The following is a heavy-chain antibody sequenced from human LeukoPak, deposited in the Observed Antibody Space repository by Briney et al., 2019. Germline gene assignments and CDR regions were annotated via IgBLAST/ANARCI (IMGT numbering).Heavy chain of an antibody. J-gene: IGHJ2*01. Sequence: SETLSLTCTVSGGSISSGSYYWSWIRQPAGKGLEWIGRIYTSGSTNYNPSLKSRVTISVDTSKNQFSLKLSSVTAADTAVYYCAREGWGSSGWYRYFDLWGRGTLVTVSS. CDR2: IYTSGST. V-gene: IGHV4-61*02. CDR1: GGSISSGSYY. CDR3: AREGWGSSGWYRYFDL. D-gene: IGHD6-19*01.